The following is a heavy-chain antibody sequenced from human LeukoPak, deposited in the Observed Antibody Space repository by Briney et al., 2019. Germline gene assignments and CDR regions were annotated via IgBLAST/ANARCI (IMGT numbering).Heavy chain of an antibody. Sequence: PAGSLRLSCEASGFTFSSYWMHWVRQAPGKGLLWVSRINSDGSSTSYADSVKGRFTISRDNAKNTLYLQMNSLRAEDTAVYYCARALWSGYSPDSWGQGTLVTVSS. CDR1: GFTFSSYW. D-gene: IGHD3-3*01. J-gene: IGHJ4*02. CDR3: ARALWSGYSPDS. V-gene: IGHV3-74*01. CDR2: INSDGSST.